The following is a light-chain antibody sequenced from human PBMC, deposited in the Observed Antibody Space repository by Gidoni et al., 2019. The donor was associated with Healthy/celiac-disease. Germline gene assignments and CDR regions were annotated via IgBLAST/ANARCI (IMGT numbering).Light chain of an antibody. V-gene: IGLV3-19*01. J-gene: IGLJ3*02. CDR1: SLRSYY. Sequence: SSELTQDPAVSEALGQTVRITCQGDSLRSYYASWYQQKPGQAPVLVIYGKNNRPSGIPDRFSGSSSGNTASLTITGAQAEDEADYYCNSRDSSGNHPFGGGTKLTVL. CDR2: GKN. CDR3: NSRDSSGNHP.